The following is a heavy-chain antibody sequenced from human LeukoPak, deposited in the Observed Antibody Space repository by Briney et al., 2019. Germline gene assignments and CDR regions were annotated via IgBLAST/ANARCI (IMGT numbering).Heavy chain of an antibody. CDR1: GFTFSDYY. CDR3: ARDGQTGTTVY. CDR2: ISSSSSYI. Sequence: PGGSLRLSCAASGFTFSDYYMSWIRQAPGKGLEWVSSISSSSSYIYYADSVKGRFTISRDNAKNSLHLQMNSLRAEDTAVYYCARDGQTGTTVYWGQGTLVTVSS. J-gene: IGHJ4*02. V-gene: IGHV3-11*06. D-gene: IGHD1-7*01.